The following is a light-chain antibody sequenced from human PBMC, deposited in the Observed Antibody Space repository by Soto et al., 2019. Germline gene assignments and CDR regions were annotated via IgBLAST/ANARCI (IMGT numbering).Light chain of an antibody. V-gene: IGLV2-14*01. CDR3: SSYTSSSTYV. J-gene: IGLJ1*01. CDR2: DVT. Sequence: SVLTQPASVSGSAGQSIAIACTGTSSDVGAYDYVSWYQQHPGKAPKVMIYDVTNRPSGVSNRFSGSKSGNTASLTISGLQAEDEADYYCSSYTSSSTYVFGTGTKVTVL. CDR1: SSDVGAYDY.